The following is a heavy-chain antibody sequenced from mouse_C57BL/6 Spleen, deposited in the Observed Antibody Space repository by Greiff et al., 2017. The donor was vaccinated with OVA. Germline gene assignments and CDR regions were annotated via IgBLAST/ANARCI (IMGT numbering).Heavy chain of an antibody. CDR2: IWSGGST. Sequence: QVQLQQPGPGLVQPSQSLSITCTVSGFSLTSYGVHWVRQSPGKGLEWLGVIWSGGSTDYNAAFISRLSISKDNSKSQVFFKMNSLQADDTAIYYCARNEGLRRDYAMDYWGQGTSVTVSS. CDR1: GFSLTSYG. D-gene: IGHD2-4*01. V-gene: IGHV2-2*01. J-gene: IGHJ4*01. CDR3: ARNEGLRRDYAMDY.